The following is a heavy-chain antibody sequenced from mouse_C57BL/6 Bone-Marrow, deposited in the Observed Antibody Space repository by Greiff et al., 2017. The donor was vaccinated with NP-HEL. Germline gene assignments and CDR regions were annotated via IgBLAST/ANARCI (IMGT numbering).Heavy chain of an antibody. CDR3: ARHEGRYDYVAY. CDR2: IWSDGST. CDR1: GFSLTSYG. D-gene: IGHD2-4*01. V-gene: IGHV2-6-1*01. J-gene: IGHJ3*01. Sequence: VKLMESGPGLVAPSQSLSITCTVSGFSLTSYGVHWVRQPPGKGLEWLVVIWSDGSTTYNSALKSRLSISKDNSKSQVFLKMNSLQTDDTAMYYCARHEGRYDYVAYWGQGTLVTVSA.